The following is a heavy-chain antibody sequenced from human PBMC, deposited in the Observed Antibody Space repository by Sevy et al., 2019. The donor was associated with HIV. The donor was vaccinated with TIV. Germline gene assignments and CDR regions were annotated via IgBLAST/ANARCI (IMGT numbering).Heavy chain of an antibody. J-gene: IGHJ6*02. CDR1: GDSVSSNNAA. D-gene: IGHD1-20*01. Sequence: SQTLSLTCAISGDSVSSNNAAWNWIRQSPSRGLEWLGRTFYRSKWYNDYAVSVKGRITINPDTSKNKLSLQLTSVTPDDTAVYYCSTDGLTYGGMDVWGQGTTVTVSS. CDR3: STDGLTYGGMDV. CDR2: TFYRSKWYN. V-gene: IGHV6-1*01.